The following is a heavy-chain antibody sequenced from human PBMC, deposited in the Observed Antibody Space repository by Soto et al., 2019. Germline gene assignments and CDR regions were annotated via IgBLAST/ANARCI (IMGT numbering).Heavy chain of an antibody. V-gene: IGHV4-31*03. Sequence: QVQLQESGPGLVKSSQTLSLTCTVSGGSISSGGYYWTWIRQHPGQGLEWIGDIYYSGTTYYNPSLKSRVTISMDTSKNQFSLKLSSVTAADTAMYYCARETPTASGMDSCGQGTLVTVSS. CDR3: ARETPTASGMDS. CDR2: IYYSGTT. J-gene: IGHJ4*02. CDR1: GGSISSGGYY. D-gene: IGHD6-13*01.